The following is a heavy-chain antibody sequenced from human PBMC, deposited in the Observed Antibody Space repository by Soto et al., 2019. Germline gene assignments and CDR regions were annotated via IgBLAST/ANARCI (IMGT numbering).Heavy chain of an antibody. D-gene: IGHD3-10*01. CDR2: IYWDDNQ. V-gene: IGHV2-5*02. CDR1: GFSLSINGVA. CDR3: AHKRDVSRGFKY. J-gene: IGHJ4*02. Sequence: QITLKESGPTLVKPTQTLTLTCTFSGFSLSINGVAVGWIRQPPGQALEWLALIYWDDNQRYNPSLKNRLTITKDTSRNQVVLTMTNMDPVDTATYSCAHKRDVSRGFKYWGQGTLVTVSS.